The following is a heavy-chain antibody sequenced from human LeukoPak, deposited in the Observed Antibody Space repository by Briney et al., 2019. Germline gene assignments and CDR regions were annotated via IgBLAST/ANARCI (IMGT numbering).Heavy chain of an antibody. Sequence: PSETLSLTCAVYGGSFSGYYWSWICQPPGKGLEWIGEINHSGSTNYNPSLKSRVTISVDTSKNQFSLKLSSVTAADTAVYYCAREGSGRRDYYYYMDVWGKGTTVTVSS. J-gene: IGHJ6*03. CDR1: GGSFSGYY. V-gene: IGHV4-34*01. CDR3: AREGSGRRDYYYYMDV. D-gene: IGHD3-10*01. CDR2: INHSGST.